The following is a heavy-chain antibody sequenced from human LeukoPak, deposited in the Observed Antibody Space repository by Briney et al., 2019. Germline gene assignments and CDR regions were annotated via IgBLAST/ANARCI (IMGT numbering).Heavy chain of an antibody. D-gene: IGHD3-10*01. Sequence: SETLSLTCAVSGYSISSGYYWGWIRQPAGKGLEWIGRIYTTGSTNYNPSLKSRVTISVDTSKNQLSLNVSSVTAADTAVYYCARDYYGSAAGLRFDPWGQGTLVTVSS. CDR3: ARDYYGSAAGLRFDP. CDR2: IYTTGST. J-gene: IGHJ5*02. CDR1: GYSISSGYY. V-gene: IGHV4-38-2*02.